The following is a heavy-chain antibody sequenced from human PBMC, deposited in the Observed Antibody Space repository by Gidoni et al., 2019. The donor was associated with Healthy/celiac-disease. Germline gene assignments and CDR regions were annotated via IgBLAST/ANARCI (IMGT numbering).Heavy chain of an antibody. CDR2: INTSGGST. D-gene: IGHD3-22*01. Sequence: QVQLVQSGAEVKKPGASVKVSCKASGYTFTSYYMHWVRQAPGQGLEWMGIINTSGGSTSYAQKFQGRVTMTRDTSTSTVYMELSSLRSEDTAVYYCARDGGFYDSSGYINWFDPWGQGTLVTVSS. V-gene: IGHV1-46*01. CDR3: ARDGGFYDSSGYINWFDP. J-gene: IGHJ5*02. CDR1: GYTFTSYY.